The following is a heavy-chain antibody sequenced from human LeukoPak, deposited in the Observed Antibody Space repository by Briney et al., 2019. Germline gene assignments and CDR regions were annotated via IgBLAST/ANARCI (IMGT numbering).Heavy chain of an antibody. D-gene: IGHD2-15*01. CDR3: AREEDIVVVVAANPFDY. V-gene: IGHV3-74*01. Sequence: GGSLRLSCAASGLTFSSYWMHWVRQAPGKGLGWVSRINSDGSSTSYADSVKGRFTISRDNAKNTLCLQMNSLRAEDTAVYYCAREEDIVVVVAANPFDYWGQGTLVTVSS. CDR1: GLTFSSYW. J-gene: IGHJ4*02. CDR2: INSDGSST.